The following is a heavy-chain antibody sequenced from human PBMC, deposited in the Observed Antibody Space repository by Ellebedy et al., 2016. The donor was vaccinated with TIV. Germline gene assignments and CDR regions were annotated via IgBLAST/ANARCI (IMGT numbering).Heavy chain of an antibody. CDR2: TYYRSKWYD. CDR1: GDSVSSDSAT. CDR3: ARGKYGSSFDY. Sequence: MPSETLSLTCVISGDSVSSDSATRNWIRQSPSRGLEWLGRTYYRSKWYDDYAVSVKSRITINPDTSQNQFSLQLNSMTPEDTAVYFCARGKYGSSFDYWGQGSLVTVSS. J-gene: IGHJ4*02. V-gene: IGHV6-1*01. D-gene: IGHD6-13*01.